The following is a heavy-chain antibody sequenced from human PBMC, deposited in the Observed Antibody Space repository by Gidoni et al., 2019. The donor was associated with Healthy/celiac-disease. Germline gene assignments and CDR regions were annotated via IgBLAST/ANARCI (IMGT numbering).Heavy chain of an antibody. CDR3: ARDRGLRHPYGMDV. D-gene: IGHD3-10*01. Sequence: QVQLVESGGGVVQPGRSLRLSCAASGFTFSSYGMHWVRQAPGKGLEWVAVIWYDGSNKYYADSVKGRFTISRDNSKNTLYLQMNSLRAEDTAVYYCARDRGLRHPYGMDVWGQGTTVTVSS. CDR1: GFTFSSYG. V-gene: IGHV3-33*01. J-gene: IGHJ6*02. CDR2: IWYDGSNK.